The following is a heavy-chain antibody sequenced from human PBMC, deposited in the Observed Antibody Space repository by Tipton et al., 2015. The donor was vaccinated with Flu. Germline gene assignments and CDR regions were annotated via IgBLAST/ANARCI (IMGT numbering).Heavy chain of an antibody. CDR2: IYHSGST. V-gene: IGHV4-38-2*01. CDR1: GYSISSGYY. CDR3: ARQSPKGWLHHEYYFDY. J-gene: IGHJ4*02. Sequence: TLSLTCAVSGYSISSGYYWGWLRQPPGKGLEWIGSIYHSGSTYYNPSLKGRATISVDKPKNQFSLKLSSVTAADTAVYYCARQSPKGWLHHEYYFDYWGQGTLVTVSS. D-gene: IGHD5-24*01.